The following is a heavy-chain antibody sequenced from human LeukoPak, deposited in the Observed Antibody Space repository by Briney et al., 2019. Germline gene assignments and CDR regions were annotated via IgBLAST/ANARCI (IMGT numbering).Heavy chain of an antibody. J-gene: IGHJ4*02. V-gene: IGHV3-7*01. CDR1: GFTFISYW. CDR3: ARGRTGLY. Sequence: GGSLRLSCAVSGFTFISYWMSWVRQAPGKGLELVANIKQDGSEKYYVDSVKGRFTISRDNAKNSLYLQMNSLRAEDTAVYYCARGRTGLYWGQGTLVTVSS. CDR2: IKQDGSEK.